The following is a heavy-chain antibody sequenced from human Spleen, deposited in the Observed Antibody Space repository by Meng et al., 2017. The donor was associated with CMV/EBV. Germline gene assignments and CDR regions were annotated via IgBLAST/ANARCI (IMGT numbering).Heavy chain of an antibody. Sequence: ASVKVSCKASGYTFTSYDINWVRQATGQGLEWMGWMNPNSGNTGYAQKFQGRVTMTRNTSISTAYMELSSLRSEDTAVYYCARDPRSRGHYGMDVWGQGTTVTVSS. CDR3: ARDPRSRGHYGMDV. V-gene: IGHV1-8*01. CDR2: MNPNSGNT. D-gene: IGHD2-2*01. CDR1: GYTFTSYD. J-gene: IGHJ6*02.